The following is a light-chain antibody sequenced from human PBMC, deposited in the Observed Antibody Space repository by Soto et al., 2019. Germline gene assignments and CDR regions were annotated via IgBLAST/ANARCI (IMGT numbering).Light chain of an antibody. Sequence: IDMTQSPSSLSASVGAPVTSTCRASQGIGKDLAWHQQKPGKAPKLLIYKASSLASGVPSRFSGSGSGTEFTLTISSLQPDDFATYCCQQYNSYPTFGQGTKVDIK. V-gene: IGKV1-5*03. CDR3: QQYNSYPT. CDR2: KAS. J-gene: IGKJ1*01. CDR1: QGIGKD.